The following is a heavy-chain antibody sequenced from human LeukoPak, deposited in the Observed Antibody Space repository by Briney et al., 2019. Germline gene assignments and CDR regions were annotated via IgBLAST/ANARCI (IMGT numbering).Heavy chain of an antibody. J-gene: IGHJ4*01. Sequence: GGSLRLSCAASGFTFSSYWMHWVRQTPGKGLVWVSRINGAGSSISYADSVKGRVTISRDNAKNTLYLQMNNLRAEDTAVYYCARGGDYKNDYWGQEPWSPSPQ. CDR1: GFTFSSYW. D-gene: IGHD4-17*01. CDR3: ARGGDYKNDY. CDR2: INGAGSSI. V-gene: IGHV3-74*01.